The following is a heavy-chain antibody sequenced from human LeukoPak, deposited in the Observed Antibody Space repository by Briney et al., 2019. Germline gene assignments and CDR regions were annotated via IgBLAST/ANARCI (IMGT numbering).Heavy chain of an antibody. CDR1: GYTFTIYY. V-gene: IGHV1-46*03. CDR2: INPSGGST. Sequence: GASVKVSCKASGYTFTIYYMHWVRQAPGQGLEWMGIINPSGGSTSYAQKFQGRVTMTRDTSTSTVYMELSSLRSEDTAVYYCARDQGCSSGWCAYYYYGMDVWGQGTTVTVSS. D-gene: IGHD6-19*01. CDR3: ARDQGCSSGWCAYYYYGMDV. J-gene: IGHJ6*02.